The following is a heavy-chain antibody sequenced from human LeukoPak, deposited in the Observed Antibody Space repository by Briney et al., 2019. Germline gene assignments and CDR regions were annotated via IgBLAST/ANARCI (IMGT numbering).Heavy chain of an antibody. CDR1: GYTFTGYY. CDR3: ARVHIVVVPAALQEWWFDP. J-gene: IGHJ5*02. CDR2: INPNSGGT. V-gene: IGHV1-2*02. Sequence: ASVKVSCKASGYTFTGYYMHWVRQAPGQGLEWMGWINPNSGGTNYAQKFQGRVTMTRDTSISTAYMELSRLRSDDTAVYYCARVHIVVVPAALQEWWFDPWSQGTLVTVSS. D-gene: IGHD2-2*01.